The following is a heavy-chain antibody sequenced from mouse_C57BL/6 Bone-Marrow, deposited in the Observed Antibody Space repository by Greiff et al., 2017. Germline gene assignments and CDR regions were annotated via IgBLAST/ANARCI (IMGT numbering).Heavy chain of an antibody. J-gene: IGHJ3*01. CDR1: GFTFSSYA. D-gene: IGHD2-5*01. Sequence: EVQGVESGGGLVKPGGSLKLSCAASGFTFSSYAMSWVRQTPEKRLEWVATISDGGSYTYYPDNVKGRFTISRDNAKNNLYLQMSHLKSEDTAMYYCARDRSNYLFAYWGQGTLVTVSA. CDR2: ISDGGSYT. CDR3: ARDRSNYLFAY. V-gene: IGHV5-4*01.